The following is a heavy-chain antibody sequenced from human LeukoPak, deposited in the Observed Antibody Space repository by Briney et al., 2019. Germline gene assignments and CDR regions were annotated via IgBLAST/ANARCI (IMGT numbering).Heavy chain of an antibody. CDR2: ISSSSSTI. V-gene: IGHV3-48*01. J-gene: IGHJ4*02. CDR1: GFTFSSYS. Sequence: PGGSLRLSCAASGFTFSSYSMNWVRQAPGKGLEWVSYISSSSSTIYYADSVKGRFTISRDNAKNSLYLQMNSLRAEDTAVYYGAGGRVPGYSYGLYYFDYWGQGTLVTVSS. CDR3: AGGRVPGYSYGLYYFDY. D-gene: IGHD5-18*01.